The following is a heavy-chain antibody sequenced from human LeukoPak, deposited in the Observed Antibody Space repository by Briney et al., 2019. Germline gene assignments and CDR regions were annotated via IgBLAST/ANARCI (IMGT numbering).Heavy chain of an antibody. J-gene: IGHJ5*02. CDR1: GGSISSSSYY. CDR3: ARVPKEKLRYFDWTPRSGFDP. V-gene: IGHV4-39*07. CDR2: IYYSGST. Sequence: SETLSLTCTVSGGSISSSSYYWGWIRQPPGKGLEWIGSIYYSGSTYYNPSLKSRVTISVDTSKNQFSLKLSSVTAADTAVYYCARVPKEKLRYFDWTPRSGFDPWGQGTLVTVSS. D-gene: IGHD3-9*01.